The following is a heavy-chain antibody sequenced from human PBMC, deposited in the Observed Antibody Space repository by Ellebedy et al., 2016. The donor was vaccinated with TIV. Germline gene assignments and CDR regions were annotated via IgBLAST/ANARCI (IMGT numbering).Heavy chain of an antibody. D-gene: IGHD4-17*01. CDR3: ARENYVDNSYYFDY. CDR2: LYPDAKT. J-gene: IGHJ4*02. V-gene: IGHV3-66*01. Sequence: GGSLRLSCEASGIIVSDYFMNWVRQAPGKGLEWVSVLYPDAKTNYTDSVNGRFIVSRDSSKNTLYLQMNSLTAEDTAVYYCARENYVDNSYYFDYWGPGTLVTVAS. CDR1: GIIVSDYF.